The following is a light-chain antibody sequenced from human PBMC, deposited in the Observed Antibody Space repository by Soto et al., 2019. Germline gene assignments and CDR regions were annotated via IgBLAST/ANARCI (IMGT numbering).Light chain of an antibody. Sequence: DIHMTQSASTLSASLGDRVTITCRASQNINSWLAWYQQKTGKAPKLLIYEASSLEKGVPARFGGSGYGTEFTLTISSLQTDDFATYYCQQYNVYSWTFGQGTKVDIK. J-gene: IGKJ1*01. CDR1: QNINSW. CDR3: QQYNVYSWT. CDR2: EAS. V-gene: IGKV1-5*03.